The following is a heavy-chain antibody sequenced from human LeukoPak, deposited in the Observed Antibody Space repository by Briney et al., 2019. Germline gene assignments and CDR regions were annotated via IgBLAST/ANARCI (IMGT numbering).Heavy chain of an antibody. D-gene: IGHD2-2*01. CDR2: ISYDGSNK. CDR3: ARRGQYCSSTSCTGYYYGMDV. CDR1: GFTFSSYA. Sequence: GWSLRLSCAASGFTFSSYAMHWVRQAPGKGLEWVAVISYDGSNKYYADSVKGRFTIFRDNSKNTLYLQMNSLRAEDTAVYYCARRGQYCSSTSCTGYYYGMDVWGQGTTVTVSS. J-gene: IGHJ6*02. V-gene: IGHV3-30-3*01.